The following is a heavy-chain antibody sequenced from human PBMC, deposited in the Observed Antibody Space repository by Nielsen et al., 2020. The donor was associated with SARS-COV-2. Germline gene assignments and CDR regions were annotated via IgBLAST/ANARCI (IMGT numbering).Heavy chain of an antibody. V-gene: IGHV3-30*10. Sequence: GESLKISCAAYGFTFSNFAMNWVRQAPDKGLEWVALISYDGNTEYYTDSVKGRFTVSRDNSRNTLYLQMNSLRADDTAVYSCARGRLTTNWYVRPSFDYWGQGTLVSVSS. CDR3: ARGRLTTNWYVRPSFDY. CDR1: GFTFSNFA. CDR2: ISYDGNTE. J-gene: IGHJ4*02. D-gene: IGHD1-20*01.